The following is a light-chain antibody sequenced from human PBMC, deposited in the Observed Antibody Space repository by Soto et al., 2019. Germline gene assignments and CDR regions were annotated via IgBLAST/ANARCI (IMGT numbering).Light chain of an antibody. CDR2: DGS. J-gene: IGKJ1*01. Sequence: DIQMTQSPSTVSASVGDRITITCRASQSINTWLAWYRQRPGEAPQLLIYDGSTLAIGVPSRFSGSGSGTDFTLSISSLQPDDFATFYCQQYQTYSRTFGQGTKVEVK. V-gene: IGKV1-5*01. CDR1: QSINTW. CDR3: QQYQTYSRT.